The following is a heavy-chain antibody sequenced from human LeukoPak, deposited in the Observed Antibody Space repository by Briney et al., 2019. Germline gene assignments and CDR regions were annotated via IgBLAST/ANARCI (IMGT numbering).Heavy chain of an antibody. V-gene: IGHV3-48*02. CDR2: ISSSSSTI. CDR1: GFTFSSYS. J-gene: IGHJ2*01. CDR3: ARLGATRSDWYFDR. Sequence: PGGSLRLSCAASGFTFSSYSMTWVRQAPGKGLEWVSYISSSSSTIYYADSVKGRFTISRDNAKDSLYLQMNSLRDEDTAVYYCARLGATRSDWYFDRWGRGTLVTVSS. D-gene: IGHD1-26*01.